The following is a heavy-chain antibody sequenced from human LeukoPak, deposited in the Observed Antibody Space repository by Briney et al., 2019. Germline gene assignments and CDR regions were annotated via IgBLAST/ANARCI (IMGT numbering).Heavy chain of an antibody. CDR2: ITSSSSSAI. Sequence: PGGSLRLSCAASGFTFSSYWMHWVRQAPGKGLEWVSYITSSSSSAIYYADSVKGRFTISRDNAKNSLYLQMNSLRAEDTAVYYCARDDGDYVPNYFDYWGQGTLVTVSS. CDR1: GFTFSSYW. V-gene: IGHV3-48*04. J-gene: IGHJ4*02. D-gene: IGHD4-17*01. CDR3: ARDDGDYVPNYFDY.